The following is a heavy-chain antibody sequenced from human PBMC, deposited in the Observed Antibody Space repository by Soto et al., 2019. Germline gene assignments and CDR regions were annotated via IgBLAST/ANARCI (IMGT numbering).Heavy chain of an antibody. D-gene: IGHD3-3*01. CDR1: GYSFTSYW. Sequence: PGESLKISCKGSGYSFTSYWIGWVRQMPGKGLEWMGIIYPGDSDTRYSPSFQGQVTISADKSISTAYLQWSSLKASDTAMYYCARPFFWSGYYSDNWFDPWGQGTLVTVSS. CDR2: IYPGDSDT. J-gene: IGHJ5*02. V-gene: IGHV5-51*01. CDR3: ARPFFWSGYYSDNWFDP.